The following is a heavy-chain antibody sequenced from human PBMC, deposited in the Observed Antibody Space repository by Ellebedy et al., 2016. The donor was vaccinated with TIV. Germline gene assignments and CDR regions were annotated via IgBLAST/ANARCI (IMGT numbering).Heavy chain of an antibody. V-gene: IGHV4-59*01. CDR1: SGSISSYY. D-gene: IGHD3-3*01. Sequence: MPSETLSLTCTVSSGSISSYYWSWIRQPPGKGLEWIGYIYYSGSTNYNPSLKSRVTISVDTSKNQFSLKLSSVTAADTAVYYCARGSGYYRDWGQGTLVTVSS. CDR2: IYYSGST. J-gene: IGHJ4*02. CDR3: ARGSGYYRD.